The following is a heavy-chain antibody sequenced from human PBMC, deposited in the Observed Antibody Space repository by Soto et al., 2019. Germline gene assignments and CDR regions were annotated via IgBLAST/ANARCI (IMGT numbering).Heavy chain of an antibody. V-gene: IGHV1-69*06. CDR1: GGTFSSYA. CDR3: ASPAEDWNYVNEDYFDY. CDR2: IIPIFGTA. J-gene: IGHJ4*02. D-gene: IGHD1-7*01. Sequence: QVQLVQSGAEVKKPGSSVKVSCKASGGTFSSYAISWVRQAPGQGLEWMGGIIPIFGTANYAQKFQGRVTITADKSPTTAYMELSSLRSEDTAVYYCASPAEDWNYVNEDYFDYWGQGTLVTVSS.